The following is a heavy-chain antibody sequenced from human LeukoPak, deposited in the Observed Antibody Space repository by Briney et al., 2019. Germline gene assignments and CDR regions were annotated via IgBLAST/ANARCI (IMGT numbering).Heavy chain of an antibody. Sequence: SETLSLTCTVSGGSISSSSYYWGWIRQPPGKGPEWIGSICYSGSTYYNPSLKSRVTISVDTSKNQFSLKLSSVTAADTAVYYCARLGRSLVGATTEVDYWGQGTLVTVSS. CDR2: ICYSGST. V-gene: IGHV4-39*01. CDR3: ARLGRSLVGATTEVDY. CDR1: GGSISSSSYY. J-gene: IGHJ4*02. D-gene: IGHD1-26*01.